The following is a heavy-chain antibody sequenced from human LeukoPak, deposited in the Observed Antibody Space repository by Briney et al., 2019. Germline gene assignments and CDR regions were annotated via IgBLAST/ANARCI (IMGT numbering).Heavy chain of an antibody. CDR1: GGTFSSYA. D-gene: IGHD6-13*01. CDR3: ARGFESASSSWYLPFNWFDP. V-gene: IGHV1-69*06. Sequence: ASVKVSCKASGGTFSSYAISWVRQAPGQGLEWMGGIIPIFGTANYAQKFQGGVTITADKSTSTAYMELSSLRSEDTAVYYCARGFESASSSWYLPFNWFDPWGQGTLVTVSS. J-gene: IGHJ5*02. CDR2: IIPIFGTA.